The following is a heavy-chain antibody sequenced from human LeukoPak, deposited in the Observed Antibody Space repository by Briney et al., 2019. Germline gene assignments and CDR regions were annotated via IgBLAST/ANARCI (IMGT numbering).Heavy chain of an antibody. V-gene: IGHV3-73*01. CDR1: GFTFSGSA. CDR2: IRSKANSYAT. CDR3: ITRPEDAAAGLDF. J-gene: IGHJ4*02. Sequence: GGSLRLSCAASGFTFSGSAMHWVRQASGKGLEWVGRIRSKANSYATAYAASVKGRFTIPRDDSKNTAYLQMNSLKTEDTAVYYCITRPEDAAAGLDFWGQGTLVTVSS. D-gene: IGHD6-13*01.